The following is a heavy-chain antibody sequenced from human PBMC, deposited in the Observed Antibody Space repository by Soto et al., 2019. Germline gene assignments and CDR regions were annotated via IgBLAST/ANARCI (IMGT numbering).Heavy chain of an antibody. CDR2: IYNSGST. J-gene: IGHJ5*02. V-gene: IGHV4-4*09. CDR1: GGSISSYY. Sequence: SETLSLTCTVSGGSISSYYWSWIRQPPGKGLEWIGYIYNSGSTNYNPSLKSRATISVDTSKNQFSLTLTSVTAADTAVYYCARFHKYSEANWFDPWGQGTLVTVSS. CDR3: ARFHKYSEANWFDP. D-gene: IGHD2-15*01.